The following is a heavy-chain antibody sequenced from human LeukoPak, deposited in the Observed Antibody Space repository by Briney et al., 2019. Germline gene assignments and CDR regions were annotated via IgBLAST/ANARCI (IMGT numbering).Heavy chain of an antibody. Sequence: PSETLSLTCTVSGGSISSGGYYWSWIRQHPGKGLEWIGYIYYSGSTYYNPSLKSRVTISVDTSKNQFSLKLSSVTAADTAVYYCARVSDGKDGYNSVGLDYWGQGTLVTVSS. CDR3: ARVSDGKDGYNSVGLDY. CDR1: GGSISSGGYY. D-gene: IGHD5-24*01. V-gene: IGHV4-31*03. CDR2: IYYSGST. J-gene: IGHJ4*02.